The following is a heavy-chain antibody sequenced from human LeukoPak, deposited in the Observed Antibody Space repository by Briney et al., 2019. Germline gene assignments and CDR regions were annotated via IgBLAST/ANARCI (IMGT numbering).Heavy chain of an antibody. V-gene: IGHV1-46*01. CDR2: INPSGGST. D-gene: IGHD3-22*01. CDR3: ARAHFGGYYDTSSSTPGGEFDP. Sequence: GASVKVSCKASGYTFTSYYMHWVRQAPGQGLEWMGIINPSGGSTSYAQKFQGRVTITADKSTSTAYMELSSLRSEDTAVYYCARAHFGGYYDTSSSTPGGEFDPWGQGTLVTVSS. J-gene: IGHJ5*02. CDR1: GYTFTSYY.